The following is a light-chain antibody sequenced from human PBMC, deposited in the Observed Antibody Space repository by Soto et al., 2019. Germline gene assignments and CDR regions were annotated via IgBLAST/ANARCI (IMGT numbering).Light chain of an antibody. CDR3: QQYNSYPLT. CDR2: DAS. CDR1: QSIRNW. Sequence: DIQMTHSPSSLSASAGDRVTITCRASQSIRNWLAWYQQKPGKVPKLLIYDASSLESGVPSRFSGSGSGTEFTLTISSLQPDDFATYYCQQYNSYPLTFGGGTKVDIK. J-gene: IGKJ4*01. V-gene: IGKV1-5*01.